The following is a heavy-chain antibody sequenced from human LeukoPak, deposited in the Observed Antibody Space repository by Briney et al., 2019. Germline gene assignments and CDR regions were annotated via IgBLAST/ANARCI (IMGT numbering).Heavy chain of an antibody. D-gene: IGHD3-10*01. CDR3: ARDLMSYGSGSYYDY. CDR1: GYSISSGYY. V-gene: IGHV4-38-2*02. J-gene: IGHJ4*02. CDR2: IYHSGST. Sequence: SETLSLTCTVSGYSISSGYYWGWIRQPPGKGLEWIGSIYHSGSTYYNPSLKSRVTISVDTSKNQFSLKLSSVTAADTAVYYCARDLMSYGSGSYYDYWGQGTLVTVSS.